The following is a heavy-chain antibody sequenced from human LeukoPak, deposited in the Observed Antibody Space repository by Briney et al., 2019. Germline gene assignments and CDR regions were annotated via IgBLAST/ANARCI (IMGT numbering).Heavy chain of an antibody. V-gene: IGHV1-46*01. CDR3: AKDWTALDTAMVTPILD. CDR1: GYTFTSYY. D-gene: IGHD5-18*01. J-gene: IGHJ4*02. CDR2: INPSGGST. Sequence: ASVKVSCKASGYTFTSYYMHWVRQAPGQGLEWMGIINPSGGSTSYAQKFQGRVTMTRDMSTSTVYMELSSLRSEDTAVYYCAKDWTALDTAMVTPILDWGQGTLVTVSS.